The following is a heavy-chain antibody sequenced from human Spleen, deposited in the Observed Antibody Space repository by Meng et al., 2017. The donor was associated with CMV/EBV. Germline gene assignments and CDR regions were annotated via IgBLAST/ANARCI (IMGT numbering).Heavy chain of an antibody. Sequence: GGSLRLSCKGSGYSFTSYWIAWVRQMPGKGLEWMGIIYPGDSDTTYSPSFQGQVTISADKSISTTYLQWSSLKASDTAIYYCARQLDTRTWDNWFDPWGHGTLVTVSS. J-gene: IGHJ5*02. CDR3: ARQLDTRTWDNWFDP. V-gene: IGHV5-51*01. D-gene: IGHD2-2*01. CDR1: GYSFTSYW. CDR2: IYPGDSDT.